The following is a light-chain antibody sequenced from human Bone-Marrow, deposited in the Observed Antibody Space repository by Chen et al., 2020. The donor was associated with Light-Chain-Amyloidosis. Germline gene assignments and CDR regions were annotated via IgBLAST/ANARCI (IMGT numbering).Light chain of an antibody. V-gene: IGKV3-20*01. Sequence: LTQSPGTLSLSPGQTATLFCRAGQRVTTSSLAWYQLRPGQAPRLLIFSSSRRATGIPDRFRGSGSGTDFTVTIDRLEPEDSALYFCHQYGSSPWTFGQGTRVEI. CDR3: HQYGSSPWT. CDR1: QRVTTSS. J-gene: IGKJ1*01. CDR2: SSS.